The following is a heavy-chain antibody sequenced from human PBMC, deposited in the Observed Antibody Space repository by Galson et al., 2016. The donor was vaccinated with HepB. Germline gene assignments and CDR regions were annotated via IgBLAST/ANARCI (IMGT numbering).Heavy chain of an antibody. CDR3: AILTYCGGDCYSPPPFQH. CDR1: GYSFTTYW. V-gene: IGHV5-51*01. D-gene: IGHD2-21*01. CDR2: IYPGDSDT. Sequence: QSGAEVKKPGESLQISCKGSGYSFTTYWIGWVRQMPGKGLEWMGNIYPGDSDTKYSPSFQGPVTISADKSLSTAYLQWTSLRASDTAMYYCAILTYCGGDCYSPPPFQHWDQGTLVTVSS. J-gene: IGHJ1*01.